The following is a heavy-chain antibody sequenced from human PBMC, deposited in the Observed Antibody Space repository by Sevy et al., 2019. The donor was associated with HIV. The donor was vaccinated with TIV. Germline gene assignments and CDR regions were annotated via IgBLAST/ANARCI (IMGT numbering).Heavy chain of an antibody. CDR1: GYTLTGFS. CDR2: FDPEDDET. CDR3: ATTKDYYDSSAYPFDY. Sequence: ASMKVSCKVSGYTLTGFSMHCVRQAPGKGLEWMATFDPEDDETIYAQKFQGRVTMTEDTSTDTAYMELSSLRSEDTAVYYCATTKDYYDSSAYPFDYWGQGTLVTVSS. J-gene: IGHJ4*02. D-gene: IGHD3-22*01. V-gene: IGHV1-24*01.